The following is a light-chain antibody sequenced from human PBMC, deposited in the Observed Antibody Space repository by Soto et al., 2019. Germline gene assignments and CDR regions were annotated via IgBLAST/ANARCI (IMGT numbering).Light chain of an antibody. J-gene: IGLJ2*01. CDR3: AAWDGSQNAVL. V-gene: IGLV1-44*01. CDR2: SNN. Sequence: QSVLTQPPSASGTPGQRVTISCSGSSCNIGGNTVNWYQQVPGTAPKLLIYSNNQRPSGVPDRFSGSKSGTSASLAISGLQSDDEADYYCAAWDGSQNAVLFGGGTKLTVL. CDR1: SCNIGGNT.